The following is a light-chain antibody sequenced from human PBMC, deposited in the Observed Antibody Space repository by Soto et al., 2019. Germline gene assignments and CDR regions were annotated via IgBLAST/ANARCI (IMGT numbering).Light chain of an antibody. Sequence: QLVLTQPPSVSGAPGQRVTLSCTGNSSNLGAGYDVHWYQQLPGAAPKLVIFGNRNRPSGVPERFSGSKSGTSASLAITGLQAEDEADYYCCSLTTSHTYVFGSGTKLTVL. CDR3: CSLTTSHTYV. CDR1: SSNLGAGYD. CDR2: GNR. J-gene: IGLJ1*01. V-gene: IGLV1-40*01.